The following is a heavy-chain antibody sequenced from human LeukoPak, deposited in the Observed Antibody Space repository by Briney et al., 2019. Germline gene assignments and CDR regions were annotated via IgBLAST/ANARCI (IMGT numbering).Heavy chain of an antibody. V-gene: IGHV4-39*01. Sequence: PSETLSLTCTVSGGSISSSSYYWGWIRQPPGKELEWIGCIYYTGSTYYNPSLKSRVTISVDTSKNQFSLKLSSVTAADTAVFYCARQVRIAVGYYFDYWGQGTLVTVSS. CDR3: ARQVRIAVGYYFDY. J-gene: IGHJ4*02. CDR2: IYYTGST. D-gene: IGHD6-19*01. CDR1: GGSISSSSYY.